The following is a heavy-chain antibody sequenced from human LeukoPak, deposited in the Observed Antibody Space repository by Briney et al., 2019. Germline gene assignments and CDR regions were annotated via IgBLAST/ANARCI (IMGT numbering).Heavy chain of an antibody. Sequence: GGSLRLSCAASGFTFSSYGMHWVRQAPGKGLEWVAFIRYDGSNKYYADSVKGRFTISRDNAKNSLHLQMNSLRVEDTAVYYCARMIGGASGDFDYWGQGTLVTVSS. CDR1: GFTFSSYG. V-gene: IGHV3-30*02. CDR2: IRYDGSNK. CDR3: ARMIGGASGDFDY. J-gene: IGHJ4*02. D-gene: IGHD2-21*01.